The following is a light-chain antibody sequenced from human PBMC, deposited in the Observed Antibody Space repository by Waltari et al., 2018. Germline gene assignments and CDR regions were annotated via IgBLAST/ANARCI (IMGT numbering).Light chain of an antibody. CDR1: IRDLGSTYHS. CDR3: LSHTDVTHLGYV. Sequence: QFVLTQPASVSGSPGQSITISCTGTIRDLGSTYHSVSWYQQPPGEAPKLIIYEVANRPSGISVRFSGSTSCSTASLTISGLQADDAADYFCLSHTDVTHLGYVFGTGTKVTV. J-gene: IGLJ1*01. V-gene: IGLV2-14*01. CDR2: EVA.